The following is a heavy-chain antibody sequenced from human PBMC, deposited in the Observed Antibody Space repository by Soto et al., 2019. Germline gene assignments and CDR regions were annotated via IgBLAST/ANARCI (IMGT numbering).Heavy chain of an antibody. V-gene: IGHV3-21*01. CDR3: ARVKAVANDY. D-gene: IGHD6-19*01. CDR1: GFTFSSYS. J-gene: IGHJ4*02. Sequence: VGSLRLSCAASGFTFSSYSMNWVRQAPGKGLEWVSSISGSSSYIYYADSVKGRFTISRDNAKNSLYLQMNSLRAEDTAVYYCARVKAVANDYWGQGTLVTVSS. CDR2: ISGSSSYI.